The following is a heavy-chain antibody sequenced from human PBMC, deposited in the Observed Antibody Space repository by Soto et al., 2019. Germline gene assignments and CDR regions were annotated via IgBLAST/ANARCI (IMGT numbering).Heavy chain of an antibody. CDR3: ARTPAVDYDILTGYYFPPTFDP. D-gene: IGHD3-9*01. CDR1: GFTFSSYS. CDR2: ISSSSSTI. J-gene: IGHJ5*02. Sequence: GGSLRLSCAASGFTFSSYSMNWVRQAPGKGLEWVSYISSSSSTIYYADSVKGRFTISRDNAKNSLYLQMNSLRSEDTAVYYCARTPAVDYDILTGYYFPPTFDPWGQGTLVTVSS. V-gene: IGHV3-48*01.